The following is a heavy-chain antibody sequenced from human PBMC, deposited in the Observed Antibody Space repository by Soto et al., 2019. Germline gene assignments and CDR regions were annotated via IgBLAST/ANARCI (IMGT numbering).Heavy chain of an antibody. CDR1: GGTFSSYA. CDR3: ASAGPPYPYSSSHTETRGYYYYYGMDV. D-gene: IGHD6-13*01. Sequence: QVQLVQSGAEVKKPGSSVKVSCKASGGTFSSYAISWVRQAPGQGLEWMGGIIPIFGTANYAQKFQGRVTITADESTSTAYMELSSLRSEDTAVYYCASAGPPYPYSSSHTETRGYYYYYGMDVWGQGTTVTVSS. CDR2: IIPIFGTA. V-gene: IGHV1-69*01. J-gene: IGHJ6*02.